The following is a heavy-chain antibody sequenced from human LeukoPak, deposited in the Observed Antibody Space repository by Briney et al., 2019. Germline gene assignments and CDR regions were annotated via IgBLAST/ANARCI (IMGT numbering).Heavy chain of an antibody. CDR1: GGSFSGY. CDR3: ARHAGWAFDI. D-gene: IGHD2-15*01. V-gene: IGHV4-34*01. J-gene: IGHJ3*02. Sequence: SETLSLTCAVYGGSFSGYWSWIRQPPGKGLEWIGEISHSGGTKHNPFLKSRDTISVDTSKSQVSLKMTSVTAADTAIYYCARHAGWAFDIWGQGTAVTVSS. CDR2: ISHSGGT.